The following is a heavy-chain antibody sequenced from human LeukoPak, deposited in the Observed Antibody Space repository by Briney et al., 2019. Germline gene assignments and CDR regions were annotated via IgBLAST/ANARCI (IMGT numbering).Heavy chain of an antibody. D-gene: IGHD2-21*02. CDR3: ARAYCGGGCYSLFDY. J-gene: IGHJ4*02. CDR2: IYPGDSDT. Sequence: GESLKISCKGSGYSFTSYWIGWVRQMPGKGLEWMGIIYPGDSDTRYSPSFQGQVTISADKSISTAYLQWSSLKASDTAMYYCARAYCGGGCYSLFDYWGQGTLVTVSS. V-gene: IGHV5-51*01. CDR1: GYSFTSYW.